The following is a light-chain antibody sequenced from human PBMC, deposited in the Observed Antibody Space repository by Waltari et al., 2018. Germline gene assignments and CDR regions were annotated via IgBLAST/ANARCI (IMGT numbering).Light chain of an antibody. CDR2: AAS. CDR3: QQSFTTLT. V-gene: IGKV1-39*01. J-gene: IGKJ4*01. CDR1: QSISNS. Sequence: DVKMTHYQSSLSASVGDSVPITCRASQSISNSLNWYQQKPGKAPKLLIYAASSLQVGVPSRFSGSGSGTDFTLTINSLQPEDFATYYCQQSFTTLTFGGGTKVDIK.